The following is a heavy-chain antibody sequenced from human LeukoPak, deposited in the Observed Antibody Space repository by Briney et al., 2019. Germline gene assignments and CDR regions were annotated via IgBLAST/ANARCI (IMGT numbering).Heavy chain of an antibody. CDR3: AKVMIRGVIKPLFDY. Sequence: PGGSLRLSCAASGFTFSSNAMTWVRQAPGQGLEWVSTLSGSGDSTYYEDPVKGRFTISRESSTNTLFLQMNSLRAEDTAVYYCAKVMIRGVIKPLFDYWGQGTLVTVFS. D-gene: IGHD3-10*01. CDR2: LSGSGDST. J-gene: IGHJ4*02. CDR1: GFTFSSNA. V-gene: IGHV3-23*01.